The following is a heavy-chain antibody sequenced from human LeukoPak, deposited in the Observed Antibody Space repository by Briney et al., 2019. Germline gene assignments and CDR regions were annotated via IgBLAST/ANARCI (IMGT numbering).Heavy chain of an antibody. CDR1: GFTFSSYA. J-gene: IGHJ4*02. V-gene: IGHV3-23*01. CDR3: AKDSDTIFGVVIVSFDY. CDR2: ISGSGGST. Sequence: PGGSLRLSCAASGFTFSSYAMSWVRQAPGKGLEWVSAISGSGGSTYYADSVKGRFTISRDNSKNTLYLQMNSLRAEDTAVYYCAKDSDTIFGVVIVSFDYWGQGTLVTVSS. D-gene: IGHD3-3*01.